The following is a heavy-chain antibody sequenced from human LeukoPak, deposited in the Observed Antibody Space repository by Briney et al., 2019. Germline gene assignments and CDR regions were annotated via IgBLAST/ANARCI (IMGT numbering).Heavy chain of an antibody. CDR2: INPSGGST. D-gene: IGHD2-15*01. V-gene: IGHV1-46*01. CDR3: ARDRAGYCSGGSCPHFDY. Sequence: RASVKVSCKASGYTFTSYYMHWVRQAPGQGLEWMGIINPSGGSTSYAQKFQGRVTMTRDTSTSTVYMELSSLRSEDTAVYYCARDRAGYCSGGSCPHFDYWGQGTLVTVSS. J-gene: IGHJ4*02. CDR1: GYTFTSYY.